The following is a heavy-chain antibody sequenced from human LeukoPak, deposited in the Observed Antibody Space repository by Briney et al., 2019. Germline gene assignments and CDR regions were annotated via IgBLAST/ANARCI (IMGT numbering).Heavy chain of an antibody. CDR2: VFYSGTI. V-gene: IGHV4-59*08. CDR3: ARSTRPRVAFDY. Sequence: LETLSLTCTVSGASIRSHYWSWIRQPPGKGLEWIGFVFYSGTIDYHSSLKSRVSISLDTSKRQFSLKVNSVPAADTAVYYCARSTRPRVAFDYWGQRTLVTVSS. D-gene: IGHD3-3*01. J-gene: IGHJ4*02. CDR1: GASIRSHY.